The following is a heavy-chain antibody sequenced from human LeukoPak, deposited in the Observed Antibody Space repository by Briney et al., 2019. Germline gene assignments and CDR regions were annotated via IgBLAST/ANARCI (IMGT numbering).Heavy chain of an antibody. J-gene: IGHJ1*01. CDR1: GYTFIDYY. CDR3: ARGHESSPSYDF. CDR2: INSNSGGT. V-gene: IGHV1-2*02. D-gene: IGHD3/OR15-3a*01. Sequence: ASVKVSCKTSGYTFIDYYVLWVRPAPGQGLEWLGWINSNSGGTKYAQEFQGRVTMTRDTSTTTAYMELSGLRSDDTAVYYCARGHESSPSYDFWGQGTLVTVSS.